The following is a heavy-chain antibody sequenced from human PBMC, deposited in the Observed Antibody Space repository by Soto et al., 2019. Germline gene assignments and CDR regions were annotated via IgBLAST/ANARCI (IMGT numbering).Heavy chain of an antibody. J-gene: IGHJ4*02. Sequence: GGSLRLSCAASGFTFSSYAMSWVRQAPGKGLEWVSGISDSGGSTYYADSVKGRFTISRDNSKNTRYLQMNSLRAEDTAVYYCAKGTYYYGSAPYYFDYWGQGTLVTVS. V-gene: IGHV3-23*01. CDR1: GFTFSSYA. CDR3: AKGTYYYGSAPYYFDY. CDR2: ISDSGGST. D-gene: IGHD3-10*01.